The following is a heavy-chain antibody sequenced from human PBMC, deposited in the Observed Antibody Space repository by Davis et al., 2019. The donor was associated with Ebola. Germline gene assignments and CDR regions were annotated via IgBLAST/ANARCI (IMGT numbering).Heavy chain of an antibody. CDR3: ARLKGCSSTSCYDGGGMDV. J-gene: IGHJ6*02. CDR2: TSNSRSI. V-gene: IGHV4-59*08. CDR1: GGSISYYF. D-gene: IGHD2-2*01. Sequence: GSLRLSCAVSGGSISYYFWNWIRQPPGKGLEWIGYTSNSRSIDYNPSLKSRVTISLDTSRNQLSLRLTSVTAADTAVYYCARLKGCSSTSCYDGGGMDVWGQGTTVTVSS.